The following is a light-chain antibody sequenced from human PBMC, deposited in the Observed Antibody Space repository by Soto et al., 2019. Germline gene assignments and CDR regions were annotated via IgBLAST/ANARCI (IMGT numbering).Light chain of an antibody. Sequence: EIVLTQSPGTLSLSPGERATLSCRASQSVSSSYLAWYQQKPGQAPRLLIYGASSRATGIPDRLSGSGSGTDFPLTISRLEPEDFAVYYCQQRYTFGQGTKLEIK. V-gene: IGKV3-20*01. CDR1: QSVSSSY. CDR3: QQRYT. J-gene: IGKJ2*01. CDR2: GAS.